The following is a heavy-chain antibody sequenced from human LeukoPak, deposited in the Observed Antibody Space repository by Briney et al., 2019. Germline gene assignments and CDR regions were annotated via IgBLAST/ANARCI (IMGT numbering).Heavy chain of an antibody. CDR1: GYTFTSYY. D-gene: IGHD3-16*01. CDR2: INPSGGST. Sequence: KPGASVKVSCKASGYTFTSYYMHWVRQAPGQGLEWMGIINPSGGSTSYAQKFQGRVTMTRDTSTSTVYMELSSLRSEDTAVYYCASTAARWHWGGYFQHWGQGTLVTVSS. J-gene: IGHJ1*01. CDR3: ASTAARWHWGGYFQH. V-gene: IGHV1-46*01.